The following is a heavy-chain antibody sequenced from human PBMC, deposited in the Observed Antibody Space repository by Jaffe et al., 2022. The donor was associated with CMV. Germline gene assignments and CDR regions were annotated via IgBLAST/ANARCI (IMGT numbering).Heavy chain of an antibody. J-gene: IGHJ4*02. CDR2: IKSKTDGGTT. D-gene: IGHD6-6*01. CDR3: TTDGHLWQLAPIFDY. Sequence: EVQLVESGGGLVKPGGSLRLSCAASGFTFSNAWMSWVRQAPGKGLEWVGRIKSKTDGGTTDYAAPVKGRFTISRDDSKNTLYLQMNSLKTEDTAVYYCTTDGHLWQLAPIFDYWGQGTLVTVSS. CDR1: GFTFSNAW. V-gene: IGHV3-15*01.